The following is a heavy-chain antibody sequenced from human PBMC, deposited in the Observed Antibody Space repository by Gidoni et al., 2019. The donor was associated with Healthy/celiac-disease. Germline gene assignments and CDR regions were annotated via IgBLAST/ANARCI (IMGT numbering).Heavy chain of an antibody. V-gene: IGHV3-66*04. Sequence: EVQLVESGGGLVQPGGSLRLSCAASGFTVSSNYMSWVCQAPGKGLEWVSVIYSGGSTYYADSVKGRFTISRDNSKNTLYLQMNSLRAEDTAVYYCARQYGDYFRAFDIWGQGTMVTVSS. D-gene: IGHD4-17*01. CDR1: GFTVSSNY. J-gene: IGHJ3*02. CDR3: ARQYGDYFRAFDI. CDR2: IYSGGST.